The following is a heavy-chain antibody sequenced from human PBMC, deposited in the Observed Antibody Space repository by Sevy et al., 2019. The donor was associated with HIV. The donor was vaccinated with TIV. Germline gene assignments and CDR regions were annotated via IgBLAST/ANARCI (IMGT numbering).Heavy chain of an antibody. CDR3: ARESVHWFAP. J-gene: IGHJ5*02. D-gene: IGHD3-10*02. V-gene: IGHV3-33*01. CDR2: ISYDGSNT. CDR1: GFIFYTFG. Sequence: GGSLRLSCEASGFIFYTFGMHWVRQAPGEGLLWLAAISYDGSNTYYADSVKGRFTISRDNSKNTMFLLMHVLRTEDTAVYYCARESVHWFAPWGQGTLVTVSS.